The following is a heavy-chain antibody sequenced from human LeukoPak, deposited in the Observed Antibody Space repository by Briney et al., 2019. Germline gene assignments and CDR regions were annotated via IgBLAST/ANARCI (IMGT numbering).Heavy chain of an antibody. J-gene: IGHJ4*02. CDR3: AKDLGGEGYYFDY. D-gene: IGHD2-15*01. CDR2: ISGSSSTI. V-gene: IGHV3-48*01. Sequence: GGSLRLSCAASGFTFSSYSMNWARQAPGKGLEWMSYISGSSSTIYYADSVKGRFTISRDNAKNSLCLQMNSLRAEDTAVYYCAKDLGGEGYYFDYWGQGTLVTVSS. CDR1: GFTFSSYS.